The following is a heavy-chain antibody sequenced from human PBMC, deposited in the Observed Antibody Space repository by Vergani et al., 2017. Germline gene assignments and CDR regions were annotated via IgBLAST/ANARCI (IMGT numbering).Heavy chain of an antibody. V-gene: IGHV4-39*01. J-gene: IGHJ4*02. CDR1: GGSISSSSSY. CDR3: ALRLGGATGRFDY. CDR2: IYYSGST. D-gene: IGHD1-26*01. Sequence: QLQLQESGPGLVKPSETLSLTCTVSGGSISSSSSYWGWIRQPPGKGLEWIGSIYYSGSTYYNPSLKSRVTISVDTSKNQFSLNLSAVTAADTAVYYGALRLGGATGRFDYWGQGTLVTVSS.